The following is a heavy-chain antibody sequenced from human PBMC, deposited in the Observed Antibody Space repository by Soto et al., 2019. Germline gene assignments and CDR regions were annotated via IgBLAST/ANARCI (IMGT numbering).Heavy chain of an antibody. Sequence: PGGSLRLSCEASGFTFSDYVMNWVRQAPGKGLEWVSVISGSGGSTFYADSVKGRFTISRDNSKNTLYLQMNSLRAEETAVYYCAKRISSSWYTPFDYWGQGTLVTVSS. CDR2: ISGSGGST. CDR3: AKRISSSWYTPFDY. V-gene: IGHV3-23*01. J-gene: IGHJ4*02. CDR1: GFTFSDYV. D-gene: IGHD6-13*01.